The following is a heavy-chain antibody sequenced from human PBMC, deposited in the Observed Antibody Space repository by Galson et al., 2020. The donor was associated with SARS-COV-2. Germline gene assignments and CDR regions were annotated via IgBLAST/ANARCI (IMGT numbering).Heavy chain of an antibody. CDR1: GFTFSSSA. Sequence: GGSLRLSCAPSGFTFSSSAMHWVRQAPGKGLEWVALISYDGVNKFYADSVKGRFTISRDNSKNTLYLQMNSLRPEDTAVYFCARDHSRSFDVWGQGTMVTVSS. V-gene: IGHV3-30*01. D-gene: IGHD4-4*01. CDR3: ARDHSRSFDV. J-gene: IGHJ3*01. CDR2: ISYDGVNK.